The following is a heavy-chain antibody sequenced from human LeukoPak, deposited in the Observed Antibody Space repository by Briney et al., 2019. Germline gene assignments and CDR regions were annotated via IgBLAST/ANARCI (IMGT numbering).Heavy chain of an antibody. CDR1: GFTVSSNY. V-gene: IGHV3-66*01. CDR3: ARTLKGLSWRIGGTNTFEYYFYKDV. Sequence: PGGSLRLSCAVSGFTVSSNYMSWVRQAPGKGLEWVSHLYSGGNTYYADSVKGRFMISTDNSKNTLYLQMNSLRAEDTAVYYCARTLKGLSWRIGGTNTFEYYFYKDVWGKGATVTISS. J-gene: IGHJ6*03. D-gene: IGHD1-26*01. CDR2: LYSGGNT.